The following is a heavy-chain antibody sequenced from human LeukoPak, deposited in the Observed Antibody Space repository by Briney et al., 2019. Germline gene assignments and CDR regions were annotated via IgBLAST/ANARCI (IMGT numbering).Heavy chain of an antibody. CDR1: RFTFSSYG. CDR3: ARDYDYGDDDAFDI. Sequence: GGSLRLSCAASRFTFSSYGMHWVRQAPGKGLEWVSSISSSSSYIYYADSVKGRFTISRDNAKNSLYLQMNSLRAEDTAVYYCARDYDYGDDDAFDIWGQGTMVTVSS. CDR2: ISSSSSYI. D-gene: IGHD4-17*01. V-gene: IGHV3-21*01. J-gene: IGHJ3*02.